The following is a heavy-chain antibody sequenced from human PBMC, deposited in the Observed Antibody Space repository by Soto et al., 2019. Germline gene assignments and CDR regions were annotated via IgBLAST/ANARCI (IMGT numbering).Heavy chain of an antibody. V-gene: IGHV3-23*01. CDR2: IPGSGSNT. CDR1: GFTFRNYV. D-gene: IGHD3-10*01. Sequence: EVQLLESGGGLVQPGGSLRLSCAASGFTFRNYVMTWVRQAPGKGLEWLSTIPGSGSNTYYADSVRGRFVISRDNSKDTVYLQMDSLGAEDTAVYYCGKMAWLGDLSGHDFWGQGALVTVSS. J-gene: IGHJ4*02. CDR3: GKMAWLGDLSGHDF.